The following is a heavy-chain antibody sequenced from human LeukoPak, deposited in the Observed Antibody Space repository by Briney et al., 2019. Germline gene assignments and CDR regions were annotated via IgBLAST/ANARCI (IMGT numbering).Heavy chain of an antibody. Sequence: PSETLSLTCTVSGVSIGSAGYFWTWIRQHPGTGLEWIGYISYSGSISYNPALESRVAISLDTSKNQFSLKLSSVTAADTAVYYCARAYCGGDCYLAHYYGMDVWGQGTTVTVSS. CDR2: ISYSGSI. J-gene: IGHJ6*02. V-gene: IGHV4-31*03. D-gene: IGHD2-21*02. CDR1: GVSIGSAGYF. CDR3: ARAYCGGDCYLAHYYGMDV.